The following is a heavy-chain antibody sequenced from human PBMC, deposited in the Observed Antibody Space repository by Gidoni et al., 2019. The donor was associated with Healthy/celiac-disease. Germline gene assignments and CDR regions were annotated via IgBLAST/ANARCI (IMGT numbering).Heavy chain of an antibody. J-gene: IGHJ4*02. Sequence: EVQLVESGGCVVQPGGSLRLSFPASGFTFGSYSMNWVRQAPGKGLECVSYLSRSSITIYSADSVKGRFTISIDNDKNSLYLQINSLRDEDTAVYSCARVTGDVDPAMVTVWGQGTLVTVSS. CDR3: ARVTGDVDPAMVTV. CDR1: GFTFGSYS. V-gene: IGHV3-48*02. D-gene: IGHD5-18*01. CDR2: LSRSSITI.